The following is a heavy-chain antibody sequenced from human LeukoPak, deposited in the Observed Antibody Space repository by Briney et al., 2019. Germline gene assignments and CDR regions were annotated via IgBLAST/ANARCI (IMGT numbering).Heavy chain of an antibody. CDR2: IYTSGST. Sequence: SETLSLTCTVSGGSINSGSYYWSWIRQPAGKGLEWIGRIYTSGSTNYNPSLKSRVTISVDTSKNQFSLKLSSVTAADTAVYYCARRTLLWFGELYYFDYWGQGTLVTVSS. D-gene: IGHD3-10*01. CDR1: GGSINSGSYY. J-gene: IGHJ4*02. V-gene: IGHV4-61*02. CDR3: ARRTLLWFGELYYFDY.